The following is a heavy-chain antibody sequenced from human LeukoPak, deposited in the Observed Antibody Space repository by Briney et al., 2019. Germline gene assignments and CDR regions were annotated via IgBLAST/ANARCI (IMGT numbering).Heavy chain of an antibody. Sequence: GGTLRLSCAASGFTFSSYGMSWVRQAPGKGLEWVSAISGSGGSTYYADSVKGRFTISRDNSKNTLYLQMNSLRAEDTAVYYCARGGATNYYYYYHMDVWGKGTTVTVSS. CDR3: ARGGATNYYYYYHMDV. CDR1: GFTFSSYG. D-gene: IGHD1-26*01. CDR2: ISGSGGST. J-gene: IGHJ6*03. V-gene: IGHV3-23*01.